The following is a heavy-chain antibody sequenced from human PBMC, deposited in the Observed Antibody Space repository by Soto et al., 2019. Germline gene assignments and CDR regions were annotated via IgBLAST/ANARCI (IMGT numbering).Heavy chain of an antibody. Sequence: QVQLQESGPGLVKPSETLSLTCTVSGGSVSSGSYYWSWIRQPPGKGLEWIGYIYYSGSTNYNPSLKSRVTISVDTSKNQFSLKLSSVTAADTAVYYCARCPTYYYFQHWGQGTLVTVSS. J-gene: IGHJ1*01. CDR3: ARCPTYYYFQH. V-gene: IGHV4-61*01. D-gene: IGHD3-16*01. CDR1: GGSVSSGSYY. CDR2: IYYSGST.